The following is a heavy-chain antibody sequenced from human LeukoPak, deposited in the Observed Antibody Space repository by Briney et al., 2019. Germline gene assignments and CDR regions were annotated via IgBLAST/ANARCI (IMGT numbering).Heavy chain of an antibody. CDR1: GGSISSYY. Sequence: SETLSLTCTVSGGSISSYYWSWIRQPPGKGLEWIGYIYYSGSTNYNSSLKSRVTISVDTSKNQFSLKLSSVTAADTAVYYCARPVAYDDAFDIWGQGTMVTVSS. CDR3: ARPVAYDDAFDI. D-gene: IGHD4-23*01. V-gene: IGHV4-59*01. J-gene: IGHJ3*02. CDR2: IYYSGST.